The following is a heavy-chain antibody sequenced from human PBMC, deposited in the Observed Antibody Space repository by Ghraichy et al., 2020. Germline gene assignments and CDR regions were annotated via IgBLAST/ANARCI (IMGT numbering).Heavy chain of an antibody. Sequence: GGSLRLSCAASGFTFSTYGMNWVRQAPGKGLEWVSGIGVSGGNTYYADSVKGRFTISRDNSKNTLILQMSSLRAEDTAVYYCARDRDWGSFDYWGQGTLVRVSS. V-gene: IGHV3-23*01. CDR2: IGVSGGNT. CDR1: GFTFSTYG. CDR3: ARDRDWGSFDY. D-gene: IGHD7-27*01. J-gene: IGHJ4*02.